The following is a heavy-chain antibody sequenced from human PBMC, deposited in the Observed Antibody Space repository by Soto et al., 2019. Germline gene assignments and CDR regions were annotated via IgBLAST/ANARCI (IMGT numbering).Heavy chain of an antibody. CDR1: GGSFSGYY. Sequence: QVQLQQWGAGLLKPSETLSLTCAVYGGSFSGYYWSWIRQPPGKGLEWIGEINHSGSTNYNPSLKSRVTISVDTSKNQFSLKLSSVTAADTAVYYCARGETDQTGPRYYYYYGMDVWGQGTTVTVSS. V-gene: IGHV4-34*01. CDR2: INHSGST. J-gene: IGHJ6*02. CDR3: ARGETDQTGPRYYYYYGMDV.